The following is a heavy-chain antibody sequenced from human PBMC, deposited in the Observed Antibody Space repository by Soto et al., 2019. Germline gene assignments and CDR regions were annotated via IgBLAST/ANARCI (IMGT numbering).Heavy chain of an antibody. J-gene: IGHJ3*02. CDR1: GYTFTSYD. Sequence: QVQLVQSGAEVKKPGASVKVSCKASGYTFTSYDINWVRQATGQGLEWMGWMNPNSGNTGYAQKFQGRVTMTRNTSISTAYMELSSLRSEDTAVYYCARVTGYCSGGSCLNDAFDIWGQGTMVTVSS. V-gene: IGHV1-8*01. CDR2: MNPNSGNT. D-gene: IGHD2-15*01. CDR3: ARVTGYCSGGSCLNDAFDI.